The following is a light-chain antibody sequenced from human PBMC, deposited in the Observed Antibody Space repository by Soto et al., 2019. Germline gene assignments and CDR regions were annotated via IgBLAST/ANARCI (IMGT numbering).Light chain of an antibody. CDR1: SGSVSSRYY. CDR3: VLYMKGDIRV. J-gene: IGLJ2*01. V-gene: IGLV8-61*01. CDR2: SGD. Sequence: QTVVTQEASLSVSPGGTVTLTCGLTSGSVSSRYYPSWYRQDPGQTPRTLIYSGDIRSSGVPDRFSVSILGSKAALTITGAQADDESVYYCVLYMKGDIRVFGGGTKLPVL.